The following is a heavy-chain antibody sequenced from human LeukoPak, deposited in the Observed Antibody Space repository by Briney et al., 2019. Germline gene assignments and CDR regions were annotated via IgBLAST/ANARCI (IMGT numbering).Heavy chain of an antibody. Sequence: SETLSLTCAVYGGSFSGYYWSWIRQPPGKGLEWIGEINHSGSTNYNPSLKSRVTISVDTSKNQFSLKLSSVTAADAAVYYCARGRGAYCGGDCYFAFDIWGQGTMVTVSS. D-gene: IGHD2-21*02. CDR3: ARGRGAYCGGDCYFAFDI. CDR2: INHSGST. J-gene: IGHJ3*02. V-gene: IGHV4-34*01. CDR1: GGSFSGYY.